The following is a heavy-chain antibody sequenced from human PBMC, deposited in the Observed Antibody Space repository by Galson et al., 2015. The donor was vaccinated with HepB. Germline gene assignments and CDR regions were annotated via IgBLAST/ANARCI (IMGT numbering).Heavy chain of an antibody. D-gene: IGHD3-3*01. CDR3: ARSGTIYGDLDS. V-gene: IGHV1-2*02. CDR1: GYSFTDYY. CDR2: INTNSGDP. J-gene: IGHJ4*02. Sequence: SVKVSCKASGYSFTDYYIHWVRQAPGQGLEWMGLINTNSGDPKYAEVFQGRVTITRDTPISTAYLDLTRLTSDDTAFYYCARSGTIYGDLDSWGPGTLISVSS.